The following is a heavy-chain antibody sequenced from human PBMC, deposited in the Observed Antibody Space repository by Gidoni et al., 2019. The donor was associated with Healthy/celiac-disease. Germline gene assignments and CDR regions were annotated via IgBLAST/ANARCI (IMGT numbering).Heavy chain of an antibody. CDR2: FDPEDGET. CDR1: GYTLTELS. V-gene: IGHV1-24*01. D-gene: IGHD6-13*01. CDR3: ATMVSIDSSSWYYFDY. Sequence: QVQLVQSGAEVKKPGASVKVSCKVSGYTLTELSMHWVRQAPGKGLEWMGGFDPEDGETIYAQKFQGRVTMTEDTSTDTAYMELSSLRSEDTAVYYCATMVSIDSSSWYYFDYWGQGTLVTVSS. J-gene: IGHJ4*02.